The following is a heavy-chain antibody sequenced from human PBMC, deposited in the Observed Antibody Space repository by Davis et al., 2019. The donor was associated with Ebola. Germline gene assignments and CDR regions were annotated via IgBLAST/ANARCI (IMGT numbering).Heavy chain of an antibody. CDR3: ARGRDRLLWFGELED. D-gene: IGHD3-10*01. J-gene: IGHJ4*02. V-gene: IGHV1-8*01. CDR2: MNPNSGNT. CDR1: GYTFTSYD. Sequence: AASVKVSCKASGYTFTSYDINWVRQATGQGLEWMGWMNPNSGNTGYAQKFQGRITMTRNISISTAYMELSSLRSEDTAVYYCARGRDRLLWFGELEDWGQGTLVTVSS.